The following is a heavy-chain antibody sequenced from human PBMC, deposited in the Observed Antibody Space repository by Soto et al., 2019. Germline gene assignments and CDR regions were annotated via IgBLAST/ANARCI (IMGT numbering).Heavy chain of an antibody. CDR3: ASNYGSGSNFDY. J-gene: IGHJ4*02. CDR2: IYYSGST. V-gene: IGHV4-61*01. CDR1: GGSVSSGSYY. Sequence: PSETLSLTCTVSGGSVSSGSYYWSWLRQPPGKGLEWIGYIYYSGSTNYSPSLKSRVTISVDTSKNQFSLKLSSVTAADTAVYYCASNYGSGSNFDYWGQGTLVTVSS. D-gene: IGHD3-10*01.